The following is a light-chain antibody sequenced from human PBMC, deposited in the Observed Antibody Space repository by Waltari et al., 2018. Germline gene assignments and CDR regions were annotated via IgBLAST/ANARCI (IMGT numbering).Light chain of an antibody. CDR3: QTRDDTTV. CDR1: KLEDKD. Sequence: SYQLTQPPSVSVSPGQTATISCSAPKLEDKDVCWYQQKPGQPPVLVMYQDPKLPSVIPVWCSTSNGGNTATLIISEAQDLDESDYYCQTRDDTTVFGGGTRVTVL. J-gene: IGLJ1*01. V-gene: IGLV3-1*01. CDR2: QDP.